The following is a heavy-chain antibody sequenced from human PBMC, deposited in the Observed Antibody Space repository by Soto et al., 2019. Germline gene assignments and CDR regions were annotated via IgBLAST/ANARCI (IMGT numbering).Heavy chain of an antibody. CDR1: GGNIIGYC. D-gene: IGHD3-10*01. CDR3: ARDGYGSGRYLQFDY. Sequence: SVTISVTCTVAGGNIIGYCWSWIRKTTGKGLEWIGYIAYSGSTNYNPSLESRVTISLDTSKNQFSLKVSSVTAAETAVYYCARDGYGSGRYLQFDYWGQGAQVTVSS. CDR2: IAYSGST. V-gene: IGHV4-59*01. J-gene: IGHJ4*02.